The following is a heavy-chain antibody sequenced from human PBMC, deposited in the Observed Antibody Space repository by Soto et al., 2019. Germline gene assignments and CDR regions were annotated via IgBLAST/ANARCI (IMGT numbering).Heavy chain of an antibody. Sequence: GGSLRLSCAASGFTFSDYFMTWIRQAPGKGLEWVSYIGSRGSPIYYVDSVKGRFTISRDNAKDSLYLHMNSLRAEDTAVYYCARVSSSSLFDYWGQGTLVTVPS. CDR2: IGSRGSPI. CDR3: ARVSSSSLFDY. V-gene: IGHV3-11*01. J-gene: IGHJ4*02. CDR1: GFTFSDYF. D-gene: IGHD6-6*01.